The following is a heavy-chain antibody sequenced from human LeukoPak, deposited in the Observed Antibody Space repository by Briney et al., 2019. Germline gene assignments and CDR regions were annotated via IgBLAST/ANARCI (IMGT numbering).Heavy chain of an antibody. J-gene: IGHJ6*02. CDR3: ARDTLGITMVRGVIIQYYYGMDV. Sequence: ASVKVSCKASGYTFTSYGISWVRQAPGQGLEWMGWISAYNGNTNYARKLQGRVTMTTDTSTGTAYMELRSLRSDDTAVYYCARDTLGITMVRGVIIQYYYGMDVWGQGTTVTVSS. V-gene: IGHV1-18*01. CDR2: ISAYNGNT. CDR1: GYTFTSYG. D-gene: IGHD3-10*01.